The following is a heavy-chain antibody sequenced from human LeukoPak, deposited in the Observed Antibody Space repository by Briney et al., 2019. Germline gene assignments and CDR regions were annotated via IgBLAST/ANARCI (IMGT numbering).Heavy chain of an antibody. CDR1: GGSFSGYY. J-gene: IGHJ5*02. CDR2: INHSGST. CDR3: ARGPITMIVVARAGWFDP. V-gene: IGHV4-34*01. Sequence: PSETLSLTCAVYGGSFSGYYWSWVRQPPGKGLEWIGEINHSGSTNYNPSLKSRVTISVDTSKKQYSRKLSDVAAADTAVYYCARGPITMIVVARAGWFDPWGQGTLVTVSS. D-gene: IGHD3-22*01.